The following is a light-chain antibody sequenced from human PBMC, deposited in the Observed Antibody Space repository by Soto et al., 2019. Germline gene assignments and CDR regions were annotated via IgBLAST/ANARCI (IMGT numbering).Light chain of an antibody. CDR1: QSISSY. CDR3: QQSYSTPPT. Sequence: DIQMTQSPSSLSASVGDRVTITCRASQSISSYLNWYQQKPGKAPKLLIYAASSLQSGVPSRFSGSGSGTDFTLTISSLHPESFATYYCQQSYSTPPTFDQGTKLEIK. V-gene: IGKV1-39*01. CDR2: AAS. J-gene: IGKJ2*01.